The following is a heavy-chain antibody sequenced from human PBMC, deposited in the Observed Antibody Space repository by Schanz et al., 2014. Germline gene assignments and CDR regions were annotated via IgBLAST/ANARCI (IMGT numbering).Heavy chain of an antibody. CDR3: LAPDYGMDV. Sequence: EVHLLESGGGLVEPGGSLRLSCATSGFSLDIFAVSWVRQAPGKGLEWVSAMNESHSTIYYADSVRGRFTISRDNAKNSLFLQMNSLRAEDTAVYYCLAPDYGMDVWGQGTTVTVSS. J-gene: IGHJ6*02. CDR1: GFSLDIFA. V-gene: IGHV3-23*01. CDR2: MNESHSTI.